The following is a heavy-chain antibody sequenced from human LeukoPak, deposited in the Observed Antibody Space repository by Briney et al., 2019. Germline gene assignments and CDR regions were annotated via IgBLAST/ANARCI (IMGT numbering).Heavy chain of an antibody. V-gene: IGHV3-15*01. CDR3: TTDLARHYYDSSGYYSTGY. CDR1: GFTFSNAW. CDR2: IKSKTDGGTT. Sequence: GGSLRLSCAASGFTFSNAWMSWVRQAPGKGLEWVGRIKSKTDGGTTGYAAPVKGRFTISRDDSKNTLYLQMNSLKTEDTAVYYCTTDLARHYYDSSGYYSTGYWGQGTLVTVSS. J-gene: IGHJ4*02. D-gene: IGHD3-22*01.